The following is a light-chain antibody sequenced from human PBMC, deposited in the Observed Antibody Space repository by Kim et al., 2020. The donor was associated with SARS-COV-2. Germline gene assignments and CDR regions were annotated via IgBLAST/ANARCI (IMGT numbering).Light chain of an antibody. V-gene: IGKV2-28*01. CDR3: MQALQTPIT. CDR1: QSLLYSDGNTY. J-gene: IGKJ5*01. CDR2: LGF. Sequence: EIVMTQSPLSLPVTPGEPASISCRSSQSLLYSDGNTYLDWYLQKPGQSPHLLIYLGFNRASGVPDRFSGSGSGTHFSLKISRVEAEDVGIYYCMQALQTPITFGQGTRLEIK.